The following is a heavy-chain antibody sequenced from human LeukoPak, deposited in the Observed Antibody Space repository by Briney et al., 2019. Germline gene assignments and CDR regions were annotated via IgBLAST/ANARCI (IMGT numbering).Heavy chain of an antibody. Sequence: ASVTVSFKASGYTFTSYGISWVRQAPAQGLEWMGWINACNGNTNYAQKCQGRITMTPETSASTAYMELRSLRSDDTAVYYCARGPPGNGVRYFDWLCSNYYYYGMDVWGQGTTGTVS. V-gene: IGHV1-18*01. CDR2: INACNGNT. CDR1: GYTFTSYG. D-gene: IGHD3-9*01. J-gene: IGHJ6*02. CDR3: ARGPPGNGVRYFDWLCSNYYYYGMDV.